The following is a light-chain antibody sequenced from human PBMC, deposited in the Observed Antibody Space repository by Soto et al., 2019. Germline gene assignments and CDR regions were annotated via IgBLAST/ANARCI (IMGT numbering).Light chain of an antibody. CDR2: LNSDGSH. CDR1: SGHSSYA. CDR3: QTWGTGIHV. J-gene: IGLJ1*01. V-gene: IGLV4-69*01. Sequence: QPVLTQSPSASACLGASVELTCTLSSGHSSYAIAWHQQQPEKGPRYLMKLNSDGSHSKGDGIPDRFSGSSSGAERYLIISSLQSEDEADYYCQTWGTGIHVFGTGTKLTVL.